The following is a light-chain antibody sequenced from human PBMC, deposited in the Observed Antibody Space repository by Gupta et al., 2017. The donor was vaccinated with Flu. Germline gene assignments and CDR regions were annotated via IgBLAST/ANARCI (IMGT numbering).Light chain of an antibody. V-gene: IGLV1-47*01. J-gene: IGLJ3*02. Sequence: QSVLTQPPSAPGTPGQRILLSCAVSSSNIRSNYVYWYQQLPGTAPKLLIYRNNERPSGVPDRFSGSKSGTSASLAISGLRSEDEADYYCAAWDDSLSGRVFGGGTKLTVL. CDR3: AAWDDSLSGRV. CDR1: SSNIRSNY. CDR2: RNN.